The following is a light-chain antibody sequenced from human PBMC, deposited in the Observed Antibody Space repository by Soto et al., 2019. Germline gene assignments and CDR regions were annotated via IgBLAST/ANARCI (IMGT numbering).Light chain of an antibody. V-gene: IGKV3-15*01. CDR2: HPS. J-gene: IGKJ1*01. CDR3: QQYDSWPRT. Sequence: EIVMTQSPASLSVSPGETATLSCRASQRVGVNLAWYQQKPGQAPRLLIYHPSTRATGVPARFSGSGSGTDFTLTISSLQSEDIAFFYCQQYDSWPRTFGQGTKVEIK. CDR1: QRVGVN.